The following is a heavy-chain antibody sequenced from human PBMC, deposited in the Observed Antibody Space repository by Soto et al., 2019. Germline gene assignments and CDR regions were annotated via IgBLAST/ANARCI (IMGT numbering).Heavy chain of an antibody. CDR2: IYYSGST. CDR3: ARGPDDYGDYGGRGDY. CDR1: GGSISSGDYY. J-gene: IGHJ4*02. D-gene: IGHD4-17*01. Sequence: QVQLQESGPGLVKPSQTLSLTCTVSGGSISSGDYYWSWIRQPPGKGLEWIGYIYYSGSTYYNPSLESRVTISVDTSKNQFSLKLSSVTAADTAVYYCARGPDDYGDYGGRGDYWGQGTLVTVSS. V-gene: IGHV4-30-4*01.